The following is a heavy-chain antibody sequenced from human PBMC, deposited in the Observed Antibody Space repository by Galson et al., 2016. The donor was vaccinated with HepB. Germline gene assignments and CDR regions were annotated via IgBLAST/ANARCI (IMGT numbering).Heavy chain of an antibody. CDR1: GGSFTAHY. CDR2: VSHNGYT. D-gene: IGHD1-20*01. CDR3: ARVRITEKVVVPTGYNALDI. Sequence: LSLTCAVYGGSFTAHYWSWIRQPPGKGLEWIGEVSHNGYTNYNPSLKSRVTMSADTSKNQLSLNLTSVTATDTAVYYCARVRITEKVVVPTGYNALDIWGQGTMVTVS. J-gene: IGHJ3*02. V-gene: IGHV4-34*01.